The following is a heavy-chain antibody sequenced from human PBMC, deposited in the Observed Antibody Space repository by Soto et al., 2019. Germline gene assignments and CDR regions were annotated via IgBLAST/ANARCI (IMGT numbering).Heavy chain of an antibody. CDR1: GYTLTELS. J-gene: IGHJ6*02. D-gene: IGHD6-19*01. CDR2: FDPEDGET. V-gene: IGHV1-24*01. Sequence: ASVKVSFKVSGYTLTELSMHWVRQAPGKGLEWMGGFDPEDGETIYAQKFQGRVTMTEDTSTDTAYMELGSLRSEDTAVYYCATGRKWLPTGPFGGMDVWGQGTTVTVSS. CDR3: ATGRKWLPTGPFGGMDV.